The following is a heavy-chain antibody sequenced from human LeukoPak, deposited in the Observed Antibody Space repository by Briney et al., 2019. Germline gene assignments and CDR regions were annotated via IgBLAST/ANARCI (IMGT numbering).Heavy chain of an antibody. CDR2: ISSSSSYI. CDR3: ARDRDDYSNYEAPYY. J-gene: IGHJ4*02. D-gene: IGHD4-11*01. V-gene: IGHV3-21*01. CDR1: GVTFSSYS. Sequence: GGSLRLSCAASGVTFSSYSMNWVRQAPGKGLEWVSSISSSSSYIYYADSVKGRFTISRDNAKNSLYLQMNSLRAEDTAVYYCARDRDDYSNYEAPYYWGQGTLVTVSS.